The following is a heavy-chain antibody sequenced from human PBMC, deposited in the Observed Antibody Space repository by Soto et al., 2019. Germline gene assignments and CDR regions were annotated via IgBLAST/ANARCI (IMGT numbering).Heavy chain of an antibody. CDR2: ISYDGSNK. D-gene: IGHD6-13*01. CDR3: ARGITAAAGHDY. Sequence: GGSLSLSCAASGFTFSSYAMHWVRQAPGKGLEWVAVISYDGSNKYYADSVKGRFTISRDNSKNTLYLQMNSLRAEDAAVYYCARGITAAAGHDYWGQGTLVTVSS. V-gene: IGHV3-30-3*01. J-gene: IGHJ4*02. CDR1: GFTFSSYA.